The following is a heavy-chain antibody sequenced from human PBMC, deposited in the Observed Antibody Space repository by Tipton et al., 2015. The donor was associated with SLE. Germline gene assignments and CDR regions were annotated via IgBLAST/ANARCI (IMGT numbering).Heavy chain of an antibody. J-gene: IGHJ4*02. CDR2: ISAYNGNT. Sequence: QLVQSGAEVKKPGASVKVSCKASGYTFTSYGISWVRQAPGQGLEWMGWISAYNGNTNYAQKLQGRVTMTTDTSTSTAYMELRSLRSDDTAVYCGAGVLGGGYSYGGVDYWGQGTLVTVSS. D-gene: IGHD5-18*01. V-gene: IGHV1-18*01. CDR1: GYTFTSYG. CDR3: AGVLGGGYSYGGVDY.